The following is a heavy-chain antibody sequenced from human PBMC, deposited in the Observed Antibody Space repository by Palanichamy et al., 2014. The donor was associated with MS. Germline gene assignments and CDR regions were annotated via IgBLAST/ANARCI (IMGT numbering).Heavy chain of an antibody. Sequence: QVQLVESGGGVVQPGRSLRLSCAASGFTFSSYAMHWVRQAPGKGLEWVAVISYDGSNKYYADSVKGRFTISRDNSKNTLYLQMNSLRAEDTAVYYCARADYDILTGYFDYWGQGTLVTVSS. V-gene: IGHV3-30-3*01. CDR3: ARADYDILTGYFDY. D-gene: IGHD3-9*01. J-gene: IGHJ4*02. CDR2: ISYDGSNK. CDR1: GFTFSSYA.